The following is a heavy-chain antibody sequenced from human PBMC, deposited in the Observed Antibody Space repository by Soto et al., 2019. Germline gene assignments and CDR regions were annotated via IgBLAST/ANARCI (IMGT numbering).Heavy chain of an antibody. CDR3: ARGCEYQLHTKGFDP. CDR1: GGSISSGDYY. J-gene: IGHJ5*02. Sequence: QVQLQESGPGLVKPSQTLSLTCTVSGGSISSGDYYWSWIRQPPGKGLEWIGYIYYSGSTYYNPSLKSRVTISVDTSKNQFSLKLSSVTAADTAVYYCARGCEYQLHTKGFDPWGQGTLVTVSS. CDR2: IYYSGST. V-gene: IGHV4-30-4*01. D-gene: IGHD2-2*01.